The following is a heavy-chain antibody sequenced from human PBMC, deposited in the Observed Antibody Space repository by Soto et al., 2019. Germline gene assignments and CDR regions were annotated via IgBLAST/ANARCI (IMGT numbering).Heavy chain of an antibody. CDR1: GDSISSSGYS. CDR2: ISHSGTT. Sequence: KPSETLSLTCAVSGDSISSSGYSWNWIRQPPGKGLEWIAYISHSGTTYYNPSLKSRVTISVDRSKNQFSLKLNSVTAADTAVYYCARERTGGGHFDPWGQGTLVTVSS. D-gene: IGHD3-16*01. J-gene: IGHJ5*02. V-gene: IGHV4-30-2*01. CDR3: ARERTGGGHFDP.